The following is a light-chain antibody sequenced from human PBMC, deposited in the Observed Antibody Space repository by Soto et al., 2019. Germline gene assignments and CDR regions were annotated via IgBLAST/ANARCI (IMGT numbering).Light chain of an antibody. CDR1: RTNIGGNS. CDR2: DDD. V-gene: IGLV1-51*01. J-gene: IGLJ1*01. CDR3: GSWDSSLSAYV. Sequence: SVLTQPPSVSAAPGQRVTISCSGSRTNIGGNSVSWYQQLPGTAPKLLIYDDDKRPSGIPDRFSGSKSGTSATLGITGFQTGDEADHYCGSWDSSLSAYVFGTGTKVTVL.